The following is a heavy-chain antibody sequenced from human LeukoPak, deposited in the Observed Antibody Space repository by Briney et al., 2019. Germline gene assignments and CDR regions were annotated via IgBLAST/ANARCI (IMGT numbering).Heavy chain of an antibody. V-gene: IGHV3-30*18. CDR2: ISYDGSNK. CDR1: GFTFSSYG. CDR3: AEDLRGACHFDY. J-gene: IGHJ4*02. Sequence: GGSLRLSCAASGFTFSSYGMHWVRQAPGKGLEWVAVISYDGSNKYYADSVKGRFTISRDNSKNTLYLQMNSLRAEDTAVYYCAEDLRGACHFDYWGQGTLVTVSS. D-gene: IGHD4/OR15-4a*01.